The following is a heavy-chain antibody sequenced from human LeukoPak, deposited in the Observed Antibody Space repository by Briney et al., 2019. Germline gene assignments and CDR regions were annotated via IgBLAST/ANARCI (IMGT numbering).Heavy chain of an antibody. V-gene: IGHV3-30*02. D-gene: IGHD6-13*01. Sequence: GGSLRLSCAASGFIFTTHGMHWVRQAPGKGLEWVASIRYDGSNKYYADSVKGRFTISRDNSKNTLYLHMNSLKAEDTAVYYCAKDWAAAALYYFDFWGQGTLVTVSS. CDR3: AKDWAAAALYYFDF. J-gene: IGHJ4*02. CDR2: IRYDGSNK. CDR1: GFIFTTHG.